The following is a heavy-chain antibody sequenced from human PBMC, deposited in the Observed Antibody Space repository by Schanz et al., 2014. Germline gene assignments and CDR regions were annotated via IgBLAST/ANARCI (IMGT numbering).Heavy chain of an antibody. V-gene: IGHV3-48*04. CDR3: VRERTNYGGNSYYFDH. D-gene: IGHD2-21*02. J-gene: IGHJ4*02. CDR1: GFTFSDYW. CDR2: IRSSSTPI. Sequence: EVQLLESGGGLVQPGGSLRLSCTASGFTFSDYWMSWVRQAPGKGPEWVSYIRSSSTPIYYADSVEGRFTISRDNAKRSLFLQMNSLRVEDTAVYYCVRERTNYGGNSYYFDHWGQGTLVTVSS.